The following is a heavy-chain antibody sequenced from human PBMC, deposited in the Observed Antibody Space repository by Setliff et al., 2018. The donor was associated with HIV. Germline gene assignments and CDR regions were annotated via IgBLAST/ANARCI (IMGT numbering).Heavy chain of an antibody. CDR1: GGTFRSNA. Sequence: SVKVSCKASGGTFRSNAISWVRQAPGQGLEWMGGIIPMLGTADHAEKFRDRVTITADESTRTVYMELSSLRSEDTAVYYCARDDHYYDMGSIYSDWYFDVWGPATQVTV. D-gene: IGHD3-22*01. CDR2: IIPMLGTA. J-gene: IGHJ2*01. CDR3: ARDDHYYDMGSIYSDWYFDV. V-gene: IGHV1-69*13.